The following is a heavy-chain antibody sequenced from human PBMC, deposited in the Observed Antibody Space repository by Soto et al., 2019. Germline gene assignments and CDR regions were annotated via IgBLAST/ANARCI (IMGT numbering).Heavy chain of an antibody. CDR1: GFTVSSNY. Sequence: PGGSLRLSXAASGFTVSSNYMSWVRQAPGKGLEWVSVIYSGGSTYYADSVKGRFTISRDNSKNTLYLQMNSLRAEDTAVYYCARDYDFWSGYWPSPGMDVWGQGTTVTVSS. CDR2: IYSGGST. CDR3: ARDYDFWSGYWPSPGMDV. V-gene: IGHV3-53*01. J-gene: IGHJ6*02. D-gene: IGHD3-3*01.